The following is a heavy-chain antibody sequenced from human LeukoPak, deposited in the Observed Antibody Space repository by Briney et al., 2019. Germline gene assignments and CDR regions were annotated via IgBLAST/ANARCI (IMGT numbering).Heavy chain of an antibody. J-gene: IGHJ4*02. D-gene: IGHD6-6*01. CDR2: IHYSGST. V-gene: IGHV4-39*01. CDR1: GGSTSSSNYI. CDR3: ARQVSSIIARPFDY. Sequence: SETLSLTCTVSGGSTSSSNYIWGWIRQPPGEGLERIGSIHYSGSTYYNPSLKSRVTISVDTSKNLLALKLSSVTAADTAVYYCARQVSSIIARPFDYWGQGTQVTVSS.